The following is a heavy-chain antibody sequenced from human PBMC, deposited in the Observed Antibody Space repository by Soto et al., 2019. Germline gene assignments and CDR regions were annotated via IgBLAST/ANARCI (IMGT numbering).Heavy chain of an antibody. D-gene: IGHD1-1*01. CDR1: GGSISSYY. CDR3: ARVWRRGWYFDL. V-gene: IGHV4-59*01. J-gene: IGHJ2*01. CDR2: ISYSGSA. Sequence: QVQLQESGPGLVKPSETLSLTCSVSGGSISSYYWSWIRQPPGKGLEWIGYISYSGSATYSPSLKSRLTISVDASNNQVSLNLNSVTAADTAVYYCARVWRRGWYFDLWGRGTLATVSS.